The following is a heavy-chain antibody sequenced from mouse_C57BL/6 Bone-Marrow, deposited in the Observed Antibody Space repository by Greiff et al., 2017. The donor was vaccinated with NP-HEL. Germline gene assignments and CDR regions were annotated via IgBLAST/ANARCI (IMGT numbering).Heavy chain of an antibody. D-gene: IGHD2-3*01. Sequence: QVTLKVSGPGILQPSQTLSLTCSFSGFSLSTSNMGIGWIRQPSGKGLEWLVHIWWNDDKYYNPSLKSRLTNSKDTSNNHVILKITSVDTADTATYYCAQASGYYDWYFDVWGTGTTVTVSS. CDR3: AQASGYYDWYFDV. V-gene: IGHV8-5*01. CDR2: IWWNDDK. J-gene: IGHJ1*03. CDR1: GFSLSTSNMG.